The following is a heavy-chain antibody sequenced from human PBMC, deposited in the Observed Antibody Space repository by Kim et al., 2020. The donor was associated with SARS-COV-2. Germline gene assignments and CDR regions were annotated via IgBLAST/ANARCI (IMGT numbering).Heavy chain of an antibody. Sequence: GGSLRLSCAASGFTFSSYPFHWVRQAPGKGLEWVAVISWDGRGKEYTDAVKGRFTISRDSSKNMLYLQMNSLRADDTAVYYCAADLIRGLPDYFDYWGRGTLVSVSS. CDR2: ISWDGRGK. D-gene: IGHD3-10*01. V-gene: IGHV3-30*04. CDR3: AADLIRGLPDYFDY. CDR1: GFTFSSYP. J-gene: IGHJ4*02.